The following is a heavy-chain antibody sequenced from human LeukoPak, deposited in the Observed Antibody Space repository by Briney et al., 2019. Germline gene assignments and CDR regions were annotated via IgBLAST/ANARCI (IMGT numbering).Heavy chain of an antibody. CDR3: ARVLLVHDYYYGMDV. Sequence: GGSLRLSCAASGFTFSNYNMNWVRQAPGKGLEGVSSISSGSGYIYYADSLKGGFTISRDNATNSLYLQMNSLRAEETAVYYCARVLLVHDYYYGMDVWGQGTTVTVSS. CDR1: GFTFSNYN. D-gene: IGHD3-16*01. CDR2: ISSGSGYI. V-gene: IGHV3-21*01. J-gene: IGHJ6*02.